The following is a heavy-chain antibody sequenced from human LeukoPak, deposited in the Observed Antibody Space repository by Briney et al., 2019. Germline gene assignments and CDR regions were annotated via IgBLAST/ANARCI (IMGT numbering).Heavy chain of an antibody. D-gene: IGHD3-10*01. CDR3: ARAPRVLWFGEFSVAKYYYYGMDV. CDR1: GFTVSNNY. CDR2: IYSGGST. J-gene: IGHJ6*02. V-gene: IGHV3-66*01. Sequence: GGSLRLSCAASGFTVSNNYMTWVRQAPGKGLEWVSLIYSGGSTYYADSVKGRFTISRDNSKNTVYLQMNSLRAEDTAVYYCARAPRVLWFGEFSVAKYYYYGMDVWGQGTTVTVSS.